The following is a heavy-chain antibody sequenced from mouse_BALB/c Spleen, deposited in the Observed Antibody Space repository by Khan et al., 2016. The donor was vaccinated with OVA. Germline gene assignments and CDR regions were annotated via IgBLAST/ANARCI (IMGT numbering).Heavy chain of an antibody. J-gene: IGHJ3*01. Sequence: QVRLQQSGPGLVQPSQSLSITCTVSGFSLTSYGVHWVRQSQGKGLEWLGVIWSGVSTDFNAAFISRLSISKDNSKSQVFFKMNSLQANDTAIYYCARRESLMTWFAYWGQGTLVTVSA. V-gene: IGHV2-2*02. CDR3: ARRESLMTWFAY. CDR2: IWSGVST. CDR1: GFSLTSYG.